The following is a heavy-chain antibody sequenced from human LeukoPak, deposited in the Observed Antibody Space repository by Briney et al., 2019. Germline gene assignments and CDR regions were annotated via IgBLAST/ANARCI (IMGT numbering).Heavy chain of an antibody. CDR2: IIRSGSTT. V-gene: IGHV3-48*03. J-gene: IGHJ5*02. Sequence: PGGSLRLSCAASGFTFSSYEMNWVRQAPGKGLEWLSYIIRSGSTTQYADSVRDRFTISRDNDKNAVYLQMNSLRADDTANYYCVRNRGGAYSCDNLFDPWGQGTLVTVSS. CDR3: VRNRGGAYSCDNLFDP. CDR1: GFTFSSYE. D-gene: IGHD2-21*01.